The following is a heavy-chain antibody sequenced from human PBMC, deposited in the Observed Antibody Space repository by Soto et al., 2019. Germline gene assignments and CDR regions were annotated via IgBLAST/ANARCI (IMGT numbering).Heavy chain of an antibody. CDR3: PRVYCSGSRCYNYFEY. CDR2: IRSNAHGGTT. J-gene: IGHJ4*01. V-gene: IGHV3-49*01. D-gene: IGHD2-15*01. Sequence: LRLSCAASGFTLGDYAMSWVRQAPGKGLEWAGFIRSNAHGGTTEYPASVKGRFTISRDGSKSIAFLQMTSLKTEDTPMYYSPRVYCSGSRCYNYFEYWDPGALVTASS. CDR1: GFTLGDYA.